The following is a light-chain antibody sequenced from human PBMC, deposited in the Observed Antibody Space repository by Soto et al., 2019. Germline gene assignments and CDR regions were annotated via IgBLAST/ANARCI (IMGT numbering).Light chain of an antibody. V-gene: IGKV1-33*01. Sequence: DIQMTQSPSSLSASVGDRVTITCQASQDITNYLNWYQQKPGRAPRLLLYYASSLETGVPSRFSGSGSGTDFTLTISSLQPEDVATYYCQHYDHLPITFGQGTRLEIK. CDR1: QDITNY. J-gene: IGKJ5*01. CDR2: YAS. CDR3: QHYDHLPIT.